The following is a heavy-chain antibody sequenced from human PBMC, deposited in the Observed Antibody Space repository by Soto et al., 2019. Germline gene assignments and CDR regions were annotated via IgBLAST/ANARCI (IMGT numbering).Heavy chain of an antibody. V-gene: IGHV4-39*01. D-gene: IGHD6-19*01. CDR3: ARQQKYSSGWYYFDY. Sequence: SETLSLTCTVSGGSVSSSSYYWGWIRQPPGKGLEWIGTIYYSGSTYYNPSLKSRVTISVDTSKNQFSLKLSSVTAADTAVYYCARQQKYSSGWYYFDYWGQGTLVTVSS. CDR1: GGSVSSSSYY. CDR2: IYYSGST. J-gene: IGHJ4*02.